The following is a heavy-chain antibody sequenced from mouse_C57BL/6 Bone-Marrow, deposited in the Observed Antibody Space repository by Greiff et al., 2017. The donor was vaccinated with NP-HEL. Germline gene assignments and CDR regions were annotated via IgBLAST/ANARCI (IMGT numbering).Heavy chain of an antibody. CDR1: GFTFRSYT. Sequence: DVKLVESGGGLVKPGGSLKLSCAASGFTFRSYTMSWVRQTPEKRLEWVATISGGGGNTYYPDSVQGRFTISRDNAKNTLYLQRSSLRAHDTALYYCARLPSFAYWGQGTLVTVSA. V-gene: IGHV5-9*01. CDR2: ISGGGGNT. CDR3: ARLPSFAY. J-gene: IGHJ3*01.